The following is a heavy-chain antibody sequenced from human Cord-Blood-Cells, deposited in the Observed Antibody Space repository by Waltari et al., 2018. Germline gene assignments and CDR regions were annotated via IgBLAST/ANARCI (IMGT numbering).Heavy chain of an antibody. D-gene: IGHD2-2*01. Sequence: EVKKPGSSVKVSCKASGGTFSSYAISWVRQAPGQGLEWMGGIIPIFGTANYAQKFQGRVTITADESTSTAYMELSSLRSEDTAVYYCARVGGYCSSTSCIMGAFDIWGQGTMVTVSS. CDR2: IIPIFGTA. V-gene: IGHV1-69*01. CDR3: ARVGGYCSSTSCIMGAFDI. J-gene: IGHJ3*02. CDR1: GGTFSSYA.